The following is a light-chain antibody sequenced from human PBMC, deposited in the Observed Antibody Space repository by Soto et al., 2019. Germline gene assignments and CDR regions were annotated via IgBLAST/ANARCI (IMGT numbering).Light chain of an antibody. J-gene: IGLJ1*01. CDR1: SSDIGGYNY. CDR3: SSFTTSTTLYV. Sequence: ALTQPASVSVSPGQSITISCTGTSSDIGGYNYVSWYQQHPGKVPKLIIFEVSTRPSGVSNRFSGSKSGNTASLTISGLQADDEADYYCSSFTTSTTLYVFGTGTKVTVL. CDR2: EVS. V-gene: IGLV2-14*01.